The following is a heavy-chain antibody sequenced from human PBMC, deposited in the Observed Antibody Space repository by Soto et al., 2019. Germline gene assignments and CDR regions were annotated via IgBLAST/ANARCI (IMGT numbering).Heavy chain of an antibody. Sequence: GGSLRLSCAASGFTFSSYGMHWVRQAPGKGLEWVAVIWYDGSNKYYADSVKGRFTISRDNSKNTLYLQMNSLRAEDTAVYYCARDLSPRGITMVRWGQETLVTVSS. CDR3: ARDLSPRGITMVR. J-gene: IGHJ4*02. CDR1: GFTFSSYG. D-gene: IGHD3-10*01. V-gene: IGHV3-33*01. CDR2: IWYDGSNK.